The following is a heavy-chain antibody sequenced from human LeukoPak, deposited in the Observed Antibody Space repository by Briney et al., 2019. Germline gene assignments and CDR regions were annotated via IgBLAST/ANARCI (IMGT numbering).Heavy chain of an antibody. Sequence: GGSLRLSCAATGFTFNTFAMHWVRQAPGKGLEWLGLISYDGDKQVYPASVKGRYTISRDNSKNTLYLQMNSLRAEDTAVYYCARAKELLWYRFFDYWGQGTLVTVSS. CDR3: ARAKELLWYRFFDY. V-gene: IGHV3-30-3*01. CDR1: GFTFNTFA. J-gene: IGHJ4*02. CDR2: ISYDGDKQ. D-gene: IGHD1-26*01.